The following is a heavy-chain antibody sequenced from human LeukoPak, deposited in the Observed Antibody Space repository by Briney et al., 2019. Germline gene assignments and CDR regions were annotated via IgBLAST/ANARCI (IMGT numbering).Heavy chain of an antibody. D-gene: IGHD2-21*01. CDR3: ARGGRLVQYYSDY. CDR2: INPSGGST. J-gene: IGHJ4*02. CDR1: GYTFTNYY. V-gene: IGHV1-46*01. Sequence: ASVKVSCKASGYTFTNYYMHWVRQAPGQGLEWMGIINPSGGSTSYAQQFQGRVTMTRDTSTSTVYMELSSLRSEDTAIYYCARGGRLVQYYSDYWGQGTLVTVSS.